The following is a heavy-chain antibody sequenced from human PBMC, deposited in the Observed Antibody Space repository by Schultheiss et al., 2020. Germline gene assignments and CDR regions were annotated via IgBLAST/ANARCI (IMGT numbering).Heavy chain of an antibody. Sequence: GGSLRLSCAASGITVSSNEMSWVRQAPGKGLEWVANIKQDGSEKYYVDSVKGRFTISRDNAKNSLYLQMNSLRAEDTAVYYCARVLSYYDSSGSDYCGQGTLVTVSS. V-gene: IGHV3-7*03. J-gene: IGHJ4*02. CDR3: ARVLSYYDSSGSDY. CDR2: IKQDGSEK. D-gene: IGHD3-22*01. CDR1: GITVSSNE.